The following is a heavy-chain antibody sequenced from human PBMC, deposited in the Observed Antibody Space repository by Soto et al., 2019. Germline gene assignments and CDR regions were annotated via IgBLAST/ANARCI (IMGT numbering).Heavy chain of an antibody. CDR3: AREYCGGDCYSGYYYYGMDV. Sequence: PGGSLRLSCVVSGFTFSRYWMHWVRQVPGQSPFWVAVIWYDGSNKYYADSVRGRFTISRDNSKNTLYLQMNSLRAEDTAVYYCAREYCGGDCYSGYYYYGMDVWGQGTTVTVSS. CDR2: IWYDGSNK. V-gene: IGHV3-33*08. CDR1: GFTFSRYW. D-gene: IGHD2-21*02. J-gene: IGHJ6*02.